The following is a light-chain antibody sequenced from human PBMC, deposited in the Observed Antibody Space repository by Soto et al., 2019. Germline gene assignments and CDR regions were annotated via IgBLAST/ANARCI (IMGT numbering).Light chain of an antibody. V-gene: IGLV3-9*01. CDR3: QVWDSSALV. CDR1: NIGSKN. CDR2: RDS. J-gene: IGLJ2*01. Sequence: SYELTQPLSVSVALGQTASITCGGNNIGSKNVHWYQRKPGQAPVLDIYRDSNRPSGIPERFSGSNSGNTATLTISRAQAGDEADYYCQVWDSSALVFGGGTKLTVL.